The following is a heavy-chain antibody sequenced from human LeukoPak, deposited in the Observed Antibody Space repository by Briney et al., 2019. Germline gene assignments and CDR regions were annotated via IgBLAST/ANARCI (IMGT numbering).Heavy chain of an antibody. V-gene: IGHV4-59*08. J-gene: IGHJ4*02. Sequence: SETLSLTCTVSGGSISSYYWSWIRQPPGKGREWIGYIYYSGSTNYNPSLKSRVTISVDTSKNQFSLKLSSVTAADTAVYYCARHGVTDSYYYDSSGPYWYFDYWGQGTLVTVSS. D-gene: IGHD3-22*01. CDR2: IYYSGST. CDR1: GGSISSYY. CDR3: ARHGVTDSYYYDSSGPYWYFDY.